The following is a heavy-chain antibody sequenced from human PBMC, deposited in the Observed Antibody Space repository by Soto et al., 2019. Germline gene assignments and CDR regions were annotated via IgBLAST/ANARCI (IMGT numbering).Heavy chain of an antibody. V-gene: IGHV1-3*01. J-gene: IGHJ6*02. D-gene: IGHD2-8*01. Sequence: QVQLVQSGAEVKKPGASVKVSCKASGYTFTSYAMHWVRQAPGQRLEWMGWINAGNGNTKYSQKFQGRVTITRDTSASTAYMELSSLRSEDTAVYYCHCVTYGYYYYGMDVWGQGTTVTVSS. CDR3: HCVTYGYYYYGMDV. CDR1: GYTFTSYA. CDR2: INAGNGNT.